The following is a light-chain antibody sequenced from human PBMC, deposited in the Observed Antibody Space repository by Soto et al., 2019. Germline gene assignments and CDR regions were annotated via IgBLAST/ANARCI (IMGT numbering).Light chain of an antibody. J-gene: IGKJ3*01. CDR1: QSVSSN. CDR2: GAS. CDR3: LQCSDWPIFT. V-gene: IGKV3-15*01. Sequence: EIVMTQSPATLFVFPGERATLSCRASQSVSSNLAWYQQKPGQAPRLLIYGASTRATGIPARFSGSGSGTEFTLTISSLQSEDFAVYYCLQCSDWPIFTFGPGTKVDI.